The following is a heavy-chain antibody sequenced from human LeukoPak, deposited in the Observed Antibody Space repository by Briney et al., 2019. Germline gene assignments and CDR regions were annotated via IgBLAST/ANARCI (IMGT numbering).Heavy chain of an antibody. CDR1: GFTFSSYW. Sequence: GSLRLSCAASGFTFSSYWMHWVRQAPGKGLVWVSHINSDGSSTSYADSVKGRFTISRDNAKNTLYVQMNSLRAEDTAVYYCASPGANYFDSRLLVYWGQGTTVTVSS. J-gene: IGHJ3*01. CDR3: ASPGANYFDSRLLVY. CDR2: INSDGSST. D-gene: IGHD3-22*01. V-gene: IGHV3-74*01.